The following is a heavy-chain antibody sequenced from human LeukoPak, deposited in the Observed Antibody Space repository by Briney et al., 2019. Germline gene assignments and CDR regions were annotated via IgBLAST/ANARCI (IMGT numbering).Heavy chain of an antibody. CDR3: AREGYGDYRGDY. J-gene: IGHJ4*02. Sequence: ASVKVSCKASGGTFSSYAISWVRQAPGQGLEWMGGIIPIFGTANYAQKFQGRVTITADESTSTAYMELSSLGSEDTAVYYCAREGYGDYRGDYWGQGTLVTVSS. CDR2: IIPIFGTA. D-gene: IGHD4-17*01. V-gene: IGHV1-69*13. CDR1: GGTFSSYA.